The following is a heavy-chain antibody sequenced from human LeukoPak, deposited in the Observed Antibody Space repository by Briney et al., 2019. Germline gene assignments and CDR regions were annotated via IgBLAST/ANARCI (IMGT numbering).Heavy chain of an antibody. V-gene: IGHV1-46*01. CDR3: ARDQVAPRAVAGRGSIVYYGMDV. Sequence: ASVKVSCKASGYTFTSYYMHWVRQAPGQGLEWMGIINPSGGSTSYAQKFQGRVTMTRDTSTSTVYMELSSLRSEDTAVYYCARDQVAPRAVAGRGSIVYYGMDVWGQGTTVTVSS. D-gene: IGHD6-19*01. CDR2: INPSGGST. CDR1: GYTFTSYY. J-gene: IGHJ6*02.